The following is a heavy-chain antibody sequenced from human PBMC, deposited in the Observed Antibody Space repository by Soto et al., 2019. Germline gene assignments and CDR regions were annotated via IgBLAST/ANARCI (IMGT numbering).Heavy chain of an antibody. Sequence: GGSLRLSCAASGFTFSSYAMSWVRQAPGKGLEWVSAISGSGGSTYYADSVKGRFTISRGNSKNTLYLQMNSLRAEDTAVYYCAKDGHNWDTNWFDPWGQGTLVTVSS. CDR2: ISGSGGST. D-gene: IGHD1-20*01. V-gene: IGHV3-23*01. CDR3: AKDGHNWDTNWFDP. J-gene: IGHJ5*02. CDR1: GFTFSSYA.